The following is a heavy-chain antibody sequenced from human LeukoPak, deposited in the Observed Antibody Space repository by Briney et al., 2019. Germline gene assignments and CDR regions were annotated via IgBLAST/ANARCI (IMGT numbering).Heavy chain of an antibody. Sequence: PSESLSLTPTVSVGSFSSHYLSGIRQPPGRGVEGIVYISYIESTNYNPSLQSRVTISVDTSKNQSSLKLSSVTAGDTAVYFCAREPATVSKGLDIWGQGTMVTVSS. J-gene: IGHJ3*02. CDR2: ISYIEST. D-gene: IGHD4-17*01. V-gene: IGHV4-59*11. CDR3: AREPATVSKGLDI. CDR1: VGSFSSHY.